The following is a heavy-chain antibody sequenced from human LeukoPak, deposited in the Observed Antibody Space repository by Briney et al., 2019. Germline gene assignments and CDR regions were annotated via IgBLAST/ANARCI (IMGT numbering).Heavy chain of an antibody. CDR1: GFTFSSTS. CDR2: TVGGGDGT. Sequence: HPGGSLRLSCAASGFTFSSTSMSWVRQAPGKGLEWVAVTVGGGDGTYYADSVKGRFTISRDNSKNTLYLQMNSLRAEDTAVYYCASQMADTGGDFDYWGQGTLVTVSS. J-gene: IGHJ4*02. CDR3: ASQMADTGGDFDY. D-gene: IGHD5-24*01. V-gene: IGHV3-23*01.